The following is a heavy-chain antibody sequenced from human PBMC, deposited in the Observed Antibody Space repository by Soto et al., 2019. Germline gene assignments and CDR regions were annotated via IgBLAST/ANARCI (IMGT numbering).Heavy chain of an antibody. Sequence: QVQLGHSATEVKKPGASVKVSCKASGYIFTAYSMHWVRQAPGQGLEWVGWVNPNSGDTIYAQKFQGRVTLMTDTSIKTAYMELHGPKSDDTATYYCAREASAVISLDYWGQGTLVIVSS. CDR2: VNPNSGDT. CDR3: AREASAVISLDY. J-gene: IGHJ4*02. CDR1: GYIFTAYS. V-gene: IGHV1-2*02. D-gene: IGHD4-4*01.